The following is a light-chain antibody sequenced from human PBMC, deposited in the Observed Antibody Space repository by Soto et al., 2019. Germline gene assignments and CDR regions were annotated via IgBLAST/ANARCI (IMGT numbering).Light chain of an antibody. CDR3: QQYGSSRT. J-gene: IGKJ1*01. CDR2: GAS. V-gene: IGKV3-20*01. Sequence: EILLTQSPGTLSLSPGERATLSCRASQRVSSTYLAWYQQKPGQATRLLIYGASSRATGIPDRFSGSGSGTNFTLTISRLEPEDFAVYYCQQYGSSRTFGQGTKVDIK. CDR1: QRVSSTY.